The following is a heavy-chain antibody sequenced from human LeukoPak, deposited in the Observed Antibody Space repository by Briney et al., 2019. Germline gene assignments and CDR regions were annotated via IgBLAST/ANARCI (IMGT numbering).Heavy chain of an antibody. CDR2: IYYSGST. CDR3: ARVIEQEDYGDYRGSYDAFDI. CDR1: GGSISSSSYY. J-gene: IGHJ3*02. V-gene: IGHV4-39*07. Sequence: SETLSLTCTVSGGSISSSSYYWGWLRQPPGKGLEWIGRIYYSGSTYYHPSLKSRVTISVDKSKNQFSLKLSSVTAADTAVYYCARVIEQEDYGDYRGSYDAFDIWGQGTMVTVSS. D-gene: IGHD4-17*01.